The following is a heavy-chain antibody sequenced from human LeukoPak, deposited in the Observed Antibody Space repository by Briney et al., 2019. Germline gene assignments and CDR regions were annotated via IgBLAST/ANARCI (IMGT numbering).Heavy chain of an antibody. CDR1: GFTFNNYP. CDR2: ISGSSDST. CDR3: AKDLVWSGYGY. V-gene: IGHV3-23*01. J-gene: IGHJ4*02. Sequence: GGSLRLSCAASGFTFNNYPMTWVRQAPGKGLEWVSGISGSSDSTFYADSVKGRFTISRDNSKNTLYLQMNSLRAEDTAVYYCAKDLVWSGYGYWGQGTLVTVSS. D-gene: IGHD3-3*01.